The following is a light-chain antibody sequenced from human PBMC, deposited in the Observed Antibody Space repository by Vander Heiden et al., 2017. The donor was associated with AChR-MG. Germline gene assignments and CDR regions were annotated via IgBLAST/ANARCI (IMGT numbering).Light chain of an antibody. J-gene: IGKJ1*01. V-gene: IGKV3-11*01. CDR1: QSVSSY. Sequence: EVVLTQSPATLSWSPGERATLSCRASQSVSSYLAWYQQKPGQAPRLLIYDTSNRATGIPARFSGSGSGTDFTLTITRLEPEDFAVYYCQQRTSWPTFGQGTRVEIK. CDR3: QQRTSWPT. CDR2: DTS.